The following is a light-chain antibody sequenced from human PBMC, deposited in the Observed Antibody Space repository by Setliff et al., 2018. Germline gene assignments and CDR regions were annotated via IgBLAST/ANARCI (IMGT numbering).Light chain of an antibody. CDR1: SSDVGSYDL. Sequence: QSALTQPASVSGSPGQSITISCSGTSSDVGSYDLVSWYQQHPGKAPKLIIYGVSDRPSGVSSRFSGPKSGNTAYLTISGLQTEDEAEYYCNAYASDTTYVFGSGTKVT. V-gene: IGLV2-14*03. CDR2: GVS. CDR3: NAYASDTTYV. J-gene: IGLJ1*01.